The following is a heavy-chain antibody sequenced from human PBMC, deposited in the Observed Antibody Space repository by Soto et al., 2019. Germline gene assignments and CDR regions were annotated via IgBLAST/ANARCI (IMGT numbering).Heavy chain of an antibody. Sequence: GESLRISCKGSGYSFTSYWISWVRQMPGKGLEWMGRIDPSDSYTNYSPSFQGHVTISADKSISTAYLQWSSLKASDTAMYYCARLGAPIVVVPAAIPQYYYYYGLECWGQGPTVTVYS. V-gene: IGHV5-10-1*01. CDR2: IDPSDSYT. CDR1: GYSFTSYW. J-gene: IGHJ6*02. CDR3: ARLGAPIVVVPAAIPQYYYYYGLEC. D-gene: IGHD2-2*01.